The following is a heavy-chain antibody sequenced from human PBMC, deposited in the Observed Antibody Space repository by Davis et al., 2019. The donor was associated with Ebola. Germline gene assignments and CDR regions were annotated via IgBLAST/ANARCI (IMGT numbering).Heavy chain of an antibody. D-gene: IGHD5-18*01. CDR2: TYYSSKWYN. J-gene: IGHJ6*04. V-gene: IGHV6-1*01. CDR3: ARGWLRVGMDV. CDR1: GDSVPCGG. Sequence: HSQTLSLTCAISGDSVPCGGWNWIRQSPSRGLEWLGRTYYSSKWYNDYAVSVKSRITISPDTSKNQFSLQLNSVTPEDTALYYCARGWLRVGMDVWGEGTSVTVSS.